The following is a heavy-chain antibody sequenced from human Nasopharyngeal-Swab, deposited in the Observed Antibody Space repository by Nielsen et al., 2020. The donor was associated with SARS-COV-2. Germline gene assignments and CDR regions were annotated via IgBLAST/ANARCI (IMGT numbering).Heavy chain of an antibody. CDR2: ISIIGDQT. J-gene: IGHJ4*02. CDR3: AKEEVPNDY. V-gene: IGHV3-23*01. Sequence: GESLKISCVVSGFTFSTAAMSWVRQAPGKGLEYVSGISIIGDQTYYADSVRGRFIISRDNAKKTVYLEVNSLRVEDTAVYYCAKEEVPNDYWGQGTLVTVSS. CDR1: GFTFSTAA.